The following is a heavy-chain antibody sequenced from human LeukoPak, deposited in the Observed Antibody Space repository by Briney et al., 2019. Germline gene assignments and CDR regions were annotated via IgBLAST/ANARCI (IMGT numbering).Heavy chain of an antibody. J-gene: IGHJ4*02. CDR3: AKDRLLNCRGDCYIFDY. V-gene: IGHV3-23*01. CDR2: ISGSGGST. CDR1: GFTFSSYG. Sequence: GGSLRLSCAASGFTFSSYGMSWVRQAPGKGLEWVSGISGSGGSTYYADSVKGRFTISRDNSKNTLYLQVNGLRTEDTAVYYCAKDRLLNCRGDCYIFDYWGQGTVVTVSS. D-gene: IGHD2-21*02.